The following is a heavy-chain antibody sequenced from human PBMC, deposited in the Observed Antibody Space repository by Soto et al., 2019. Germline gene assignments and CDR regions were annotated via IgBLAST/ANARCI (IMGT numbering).Heavy chain of an antibody. D-gene: IGHD2-21*01. CDR2: IWYDGSNK. CDR1: GFTFSSYG. Sequence: GGSLRLSCAASGFTFSSYGMHWVRQAPGKGLEWVAVIWYDGSNKYYADSVKGRFTISRDNSKNTLYLQMNSLRAEDTAVYYCARVSGNILWFGERGSTEGGQGTLVTVSS. V-gene: IGHV3-33*01. CDR3: ARVSGNILWFGERGSTE. J-gene: IGHJ4*02.